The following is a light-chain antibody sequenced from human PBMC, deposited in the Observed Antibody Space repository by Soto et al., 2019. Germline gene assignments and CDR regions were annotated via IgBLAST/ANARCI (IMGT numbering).Light chain of an antibody. CDR1: QSVSSN. Sequence: DIVMTQSPATLSVSPGERANLSCRASQSVSSNLAWYQQKRGQAPRLLMYGASTRATGIPVRFSGSGSGTEFTLIISSLQSEDFAVYYCQQYNDWPRTFGQGTKVEIK. CDR2: GAS. J-gene: IGKJ1*01. V-gene: IGKV3-15*01. CDR3: QQYNDWPRT.